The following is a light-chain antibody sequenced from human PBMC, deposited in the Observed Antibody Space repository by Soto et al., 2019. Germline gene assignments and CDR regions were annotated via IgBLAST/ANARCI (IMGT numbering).Light chain of an antibody. CDR3: GTWDSSLTAYV. CDR2: EDN. J-gene: IGLJ1*01. Sequence: QSVLTQPPSVSAAPGQKVTISCSGSSSNIENNYVSWHQQLPGTAPKLLIYEDNKRPSGIPDRFSGSKSGTSATLGITGLQTGDEADYYCGTWDSSLTAYVFGSGPKVTVL. CDR1: SSNIENNY. V-gene: IGLV1-51*02.